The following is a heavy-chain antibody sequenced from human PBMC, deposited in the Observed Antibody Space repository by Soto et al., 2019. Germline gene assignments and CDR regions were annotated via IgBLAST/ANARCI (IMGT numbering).Heavy chain of an antibody. CDR3: ARDMGSAMTTRIFDH. CDR2: IYYGEST. CDR1: GGSVDSGNHY. V-gene: IGHV4-30-4*01. Sequence: QVLVQESGPGLVKPSQTLTLSCTVSGGSVDSGNHYWNWIRQPPGKGLEWIGYIYYGESTYYNPSLKSRATISVDTSQSRYSLRLTSVTAADTAVYYCARDMGSAMTTRIFDHWGQGTLVTVYS. J-gene: IGHJ4*02. D-gene: IGHD4-17*01.